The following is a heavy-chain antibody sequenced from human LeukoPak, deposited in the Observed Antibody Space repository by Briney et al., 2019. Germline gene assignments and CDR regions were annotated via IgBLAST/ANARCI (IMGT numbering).Heavy chain of an antibody. Sequence: SETLSLTCTVSGGSISSYYWSWIRQPPGKGLEWIGYIYYSGSTNYNPSLKSRVTISVDTSKNQFSLELSSVTAADTAVYYCARDVYCSSTSCYPHWGQGTLVTVSS. V-gene: IGHV4-59*12. CDR2: IYYSGST. J-gene: IGHJ4*02. CDR3: ARDVYCSSTSCYPH. D-gene: IGHD2-2*01. CDR1: GGSISSYY.